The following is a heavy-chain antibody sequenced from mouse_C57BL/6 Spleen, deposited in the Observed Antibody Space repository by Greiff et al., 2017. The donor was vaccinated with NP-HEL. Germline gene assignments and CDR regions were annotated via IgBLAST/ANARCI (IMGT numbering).Heavy chain of an antibody. D-gene: IGHD2-4*01. V-gene: IGHV1-7*01. CDR2: INPSSGYT. J-gene: IGHJ4*01. Sequence: VQLQQSGAELAKPGASVKLSCKASGYTFTSYWMHWVKQRPGQGLEWIGYINPSSGYTKYNQKFKDKATLTADKSSSTAYMQLSSLTYEDSAVYYCARWDYDEGYAMDYWGQGTSVTVSS. CDR3: ARWDYDEGYAMDY. CDR1: GYTFTSYW.